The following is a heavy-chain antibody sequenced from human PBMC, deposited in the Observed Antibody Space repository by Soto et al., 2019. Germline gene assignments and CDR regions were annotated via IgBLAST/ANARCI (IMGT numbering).Heavy chain of an antibody. J-gene: IGHJ4*02. CDR2: ISAGGVST. Sequence: PGGALRLSCAATGFTFGFNALSWVRQAPGKGLEWVSSISAGGVSTNYAASMRGRFPISRDNSKNTLYLQMNSLSAEDTAVYYCAKEGGRDRGYNYGTTYFDYWGQGPRATAPQ. V-gene: IGHV3-23*01. CDR1: GFTFGFNA. D-gene: IGHD5-12*01. CDR3: AKEGGRDRGYNYGTTYFDY.